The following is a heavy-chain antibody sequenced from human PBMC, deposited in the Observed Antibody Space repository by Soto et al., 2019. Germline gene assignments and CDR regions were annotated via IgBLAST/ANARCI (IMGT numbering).Heavy chain of an antibody. CDR1: GFTFSSYG. D-gene: IGHD2-2*01. V-gene: IGHV3-33*01. Sequence: QVQLVESGGGVVQPGRSLRLSCAASGFTFSSYGMHWVRQAPGKGLEWVAVIWSGGSNENYADSVKGRFTISRDNSKNMLYLQMNGLRAEDTAVYYCARGPGTSYFDYWGQGSLVTVSS. CDR2: IWSGGSNE. CDR3: ARGPGTSYFDY. J-gene: IGHJ4*02.